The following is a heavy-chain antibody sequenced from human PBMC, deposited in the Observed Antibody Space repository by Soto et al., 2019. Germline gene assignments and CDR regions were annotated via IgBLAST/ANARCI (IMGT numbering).Heavy chain of an antibody. V-gene: IGHV4-59*08. Sequence: SETLSLTCTVSGGSISSYYWSWIRQPPGKGLEWIGYIYYSGSTNYNPSLKSRVTISVDTSKNQFSLKLSSVTAADTAVYYCARLGIAARPYYYYYYMDVWGKGTTVTVSS. D-gene: IGHD6-6*01. CDR1: GGSISSYY. J-gene: IGHJ6*03. CDR3: ARLGIAARPYYYYYYMDV. CDR2: IYYSGST.